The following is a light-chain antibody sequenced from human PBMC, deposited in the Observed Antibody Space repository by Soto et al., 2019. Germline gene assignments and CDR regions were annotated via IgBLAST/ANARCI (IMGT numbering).Light chain of an antibody. CDR2: DAS. V-gene: IGKV1-13*02. CDR1: QGISSA. J-gene: IGKJ3*01. Sequence: AIQLTQSPSSLSASVGDRVTITCRASQGISSALAWYQQKPGKAPKLLIYDASSLESGVLSRFSGSGSGTDFTLTISSLQPEDFATYYCQQFNSPIFTFGPGTKVDIK. CDR3: QQFNSPIFT.